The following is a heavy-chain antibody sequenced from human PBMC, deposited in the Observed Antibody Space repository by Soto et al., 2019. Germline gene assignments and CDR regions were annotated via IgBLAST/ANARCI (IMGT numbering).Heavy chain of an antibody. J-gene: IGHJ4*02. CDR2: IYRTGNT. D-gene: IGHD2-2*01. CDR1: GDSMTSGDYS. V-gene: IGHV4-30-2*01. CDR3: ARGDYQYSIDY. Sequence: SETLSLTCTVSGDSMTSGDYSWSWIRQPPGKGLEWLGYIYRTGNTHYSPSLKSRVTISQDRSKNQFSLELTSVTAADTAVYYCARGDYQYSIDYWGQGTLVTVSS.